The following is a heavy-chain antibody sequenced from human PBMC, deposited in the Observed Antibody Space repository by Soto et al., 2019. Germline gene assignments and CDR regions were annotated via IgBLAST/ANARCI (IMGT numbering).Heavy chain of an antibody. V-gene: IGHV4-39*01. CDR1: GGSISSGGYY. J-gene: IGHJ6*02. D-gene: IGHD2-15*01. CDR2: IYYSGST. CDR3: ARHLAYCSAGSCYSDFPYYGMDV. Sequence: SETLSLTCTVSGGSISSGGYYWSWIRQHPGKGLEWIGYIYYSGSTYYNPSLKSRVTISVDTSKNQFSLKLSSVTAADTAVYYCARHLAYCSAGSCYSDFPYYGMDVWGQGTTVTVSS.